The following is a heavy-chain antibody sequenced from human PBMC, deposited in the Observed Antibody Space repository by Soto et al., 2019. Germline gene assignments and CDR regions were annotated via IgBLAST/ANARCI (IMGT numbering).Heavy chain of an antibody. J-gene: IGHJ4*02. D-gene: IGHD4-17*01. CDR2: ISGSGGNT. CDR3: AKGPYGDHTYYFDY. CDR1: GFSYSSYA. V-gene: IGHV3-23*01. Sequence: GGSLRLSCAASGFSYSSYAMNLVRQVPGKGLEWLSVISGSGGNTNYADSVRGRFTMSRDNSKNTLYLQMNSLRAEDTAVYFCAKGPYGDHTYYFDYWGQGTPVTSPQ.